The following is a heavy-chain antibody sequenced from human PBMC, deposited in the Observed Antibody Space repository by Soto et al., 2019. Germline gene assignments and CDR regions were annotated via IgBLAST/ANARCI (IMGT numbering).Heavy chain of an antibody. Sequence: GPLDLSCAASGITFSSCGMHLVRQAPGKGLEWVAVISYDGSNKYYADSVKGRFTISRDNSKNTLYLQMNSLRAEDTAVYYCAKLWGTSTYDSSGYPIDCWGQGTLVPVSS. CDR2: ISYDGSNK. D-gene: IGHD3-22*01. CDR1: GITFSSCG. J-gene: IGHJ4*02. V-gene: IGHV3-30*18. CDR3: AKLWGTSTYDSSGYPIDC.